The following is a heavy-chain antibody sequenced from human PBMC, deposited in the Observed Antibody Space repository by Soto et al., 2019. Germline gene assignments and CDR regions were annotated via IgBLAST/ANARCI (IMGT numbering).Heavy chain of an antibody. V-gene: IGHV1-69*13. D-gene: IGHD5-12*01. CDR3: AKAWPTLNYYYYGMDV. CDR1: GYTFTTHG. Sequence: GASVKVSCKASGYTFTTHGISWVRQAPGQGLEWMGGIIPIFGTANYAQKFQGRVTITADESTSTAYMELSSLRSEDTAVYYCAKAWPTLNYYYYGMDVWGQGTTVTVSS. J-gene: IGHJ6*02. CDR2: IIPIFGTA.